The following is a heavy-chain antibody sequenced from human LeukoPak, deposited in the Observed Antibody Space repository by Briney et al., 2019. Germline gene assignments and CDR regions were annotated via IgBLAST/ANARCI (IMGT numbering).Heavy chain of an antibody. CDR1: GFTFSSYS. CDR2: ISSSSSYI. J-gene: IGHJ6*02. D-gene: IGHD2-2*01. CDR3: ARVTSVVPAAGGYYYGMDV. V-gene: IGHV3-21*01. Sequence: GGSLRLSCAASGFTFSSYSMNWVRQAPGKGLEWVSSISSSSSYIYYADSVKGRFTISRDNAKSSLYLQMNSLRAEDTAVYYCARVTSVVPAAGGYYYGMDVWGQGTTVTVSS.